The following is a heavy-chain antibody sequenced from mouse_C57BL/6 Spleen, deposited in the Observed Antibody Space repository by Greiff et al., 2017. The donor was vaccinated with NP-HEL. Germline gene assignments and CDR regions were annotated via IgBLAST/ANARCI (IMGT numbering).Heavy chain of an antibody. CDR2: ISSGSSAI. Sequence: EVLVVESGGGLVQPGGSLKLSCAASGFTFSDYGMHWVRQPPGKALEWVAYISSGSSAIYYAYTVKGRFTISRDNAKNTLFLQMTSLRSEDTAMYDCARRAGTDAMDYWGQGTSVTVSS. J-gene: IGHJ4*01. D-gene: IGHD4-1*01. V-gene: IGHV5-17*01. CDR3: ARRAGTDAMDY. CDR1: GFTFSDYG.